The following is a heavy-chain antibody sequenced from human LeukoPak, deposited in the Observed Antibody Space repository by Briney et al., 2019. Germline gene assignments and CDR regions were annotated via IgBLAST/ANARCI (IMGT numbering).Heavy chain of an antibody. CDR1: GFTFSNAW. CDR2: IKSKTDSGTT. CDR3: TTDTNVDTAMAN. D-gene: IGHD5-18*01. V-gene: IGHV3-15*07. J-gene: IGHJ4*02. Sequence: KPGGSLRLSCAASGFTFSNAWMNWVRQAPGKGLEWVGRIKSKTDSGTTDYAAPVKGRFTISRDDSKNTLYLRMNSLKTEDTAVYYXTTDTNVDTAMANWGQGTLVTVSS.